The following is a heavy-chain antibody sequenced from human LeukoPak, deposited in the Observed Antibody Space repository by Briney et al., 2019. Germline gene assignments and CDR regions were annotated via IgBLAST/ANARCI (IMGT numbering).Heavy chain of an antibody. J-gene: IGHJ4*02. Sequence: GGSLRLSCAASGFSFSIAWMSWVRQAPGKGLEWVSVIYSGGSTYYADSVKGRFTISRDNSKNTLYLQMNSLRAEDTAVYYCAGLDRYWGQGTLVTVSS. V-gene: IGHV3-66*01. CDR3: AGLDRY. CDR2: IYSGGST. CDR1: GFSFSIAW.